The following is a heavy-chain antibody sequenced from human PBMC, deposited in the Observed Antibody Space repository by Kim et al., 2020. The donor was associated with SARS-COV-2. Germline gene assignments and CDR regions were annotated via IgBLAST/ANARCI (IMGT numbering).Heavy chain of an antibody. J-gene: IGHJ6*02. CDR3: ARDIITDYYYYGMDV. V-gene: IGHV1-46*01. Sequence: KFQGRVTMTRDTSTSTVYMELSSLRSEDTAVYYCARDIITDYYYYGMDVWGQGNTVTVSS.